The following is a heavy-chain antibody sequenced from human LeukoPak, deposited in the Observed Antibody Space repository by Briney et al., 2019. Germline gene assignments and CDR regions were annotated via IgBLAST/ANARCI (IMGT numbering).Heavy chain of an antibody. CDR2: IYNSEAT. J-gene: IGHJ3*02. CDR1: GGSITGNY. CDR3: ARGPSSGWYDAFDI. Sequence: PSETLSLTCTVSGGSITGNYWSWSRQPPGKGLEWIGYIYNSEATNYNPSLKSRVTISVDTSKNQFSLKLSSVTAADTAVYYCARGPSSGWYDAFDIWGQGTMVTVSS. V-gene: IGHV4-59*12. D-gene: IGHD6-19*01.